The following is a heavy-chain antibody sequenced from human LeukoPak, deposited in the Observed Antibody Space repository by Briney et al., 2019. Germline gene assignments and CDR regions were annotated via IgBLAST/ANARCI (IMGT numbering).Heavy chain of an antibody. J-gene: IGHJ4*02. CDR1: GGSISTYY. D-gene: IGHD1-26*01. V-gene: IGHV4-59*01. Sequence: PSETLSLTCTVSGGSISTYYWSWIRQPPGKGLEWIGYIYYSGSTNYNPSLKSRVTISVDTSKNQFSLKLSSVTAADTAVYYCARVSSYSGSYFDFDYWGQGTLVTVPS. CDR2: IYYSGST. CDR3: ARVSSYSGSYFDFDY.